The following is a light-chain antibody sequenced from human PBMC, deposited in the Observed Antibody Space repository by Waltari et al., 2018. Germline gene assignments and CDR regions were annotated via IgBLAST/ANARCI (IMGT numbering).Light chain of an antibody. Sequence: QSALTQPPSVSGSPGQSVTISRTGTSSDVGSYNRVSWYQQPPGTAPKLMSYEFSNRPSGVPDRFSGSKSGNTASLTISGLQAEDEADYYCSSYTSSRLVFGGGTKLTVL. CDR3: SSYTSSRLV. CDR2: EFS. V-gene: IGLV2-18*02. CDR1: SSDVGSYNR. J-gene: IGLJ2*01.